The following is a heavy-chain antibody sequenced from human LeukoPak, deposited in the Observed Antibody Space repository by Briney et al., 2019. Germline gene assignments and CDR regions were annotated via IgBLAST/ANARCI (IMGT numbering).Heavy chain of an antibody. D-gene: IGHD1-26*01. J-gene: IGHJ4*02. V-gene: IGHV1-2*04. CDR2: INPNSGGT. CDR3: ARAKWELLGDLDY. Sequence: ASVKVSCQASGYTFARYYMHWVRQAPGQGLEWMGWINPNSGGTNYAQKFQGWVTMTRDTSISTAYMELSRLRSDDTAVYYCARAKWELLGDLDYWGQGTLVTVSS. CDR1: GYTFARYY.